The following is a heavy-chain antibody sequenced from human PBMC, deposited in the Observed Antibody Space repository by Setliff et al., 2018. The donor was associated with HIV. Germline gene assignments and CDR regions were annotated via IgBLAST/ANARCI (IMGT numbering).Heavy chain of an antibody. CDR2: IRTKAYGGTT. Sequence: GGSLRLSCTPSGFTFGDYAMNWVRQAPGKGLEWVGFIRTKAYGGTTEYAASVKGRFTISRDDSKSIAYLQMYSLKTEDTAVYYCTRDRYSSGWYGMDVWGQGTTVTVSS. J-gene: IGHJ6*02. CDR3: TRDRYSSGWYGMDV. D-gene: IGHD6-19*01. V-gene: IGHV3-49*04. CDR1: GFTFGDYA.